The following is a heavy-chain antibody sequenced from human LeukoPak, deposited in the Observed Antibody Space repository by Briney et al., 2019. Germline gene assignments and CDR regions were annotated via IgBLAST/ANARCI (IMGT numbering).Heavy chain of an antibody. J-gene: IGHJ4*02. D-gene: IGHD3-22*01. CDR2: VSSSSSYI. V-gene: IGHV3-21*01. CDR3: ASTRPYDSRLH. CDR1: GFTFSSYS. Sequence: GGSLRLSCAASGFTFSSYSMNWVRQAPGKGLEWVSSVSSSSSYIYYADSVKGRFPISRDNAKNSLYLQMNSLRAEDTAVYYCASTRPYDSRLHWGQGTLVTVSS.